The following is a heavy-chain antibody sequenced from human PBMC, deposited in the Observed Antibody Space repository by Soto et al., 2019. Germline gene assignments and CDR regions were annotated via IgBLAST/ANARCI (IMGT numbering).Heavy chain of an antibody. CDR3: ARQGELQWSTYYYYGMDV. D-gene: IGHD2-15*01. Sequence: QLQLQESGPGLVKPSETLSLTCTVSGGSISSSSYYWGWIRQPPGKGLEWIGSIYYSGSTYYNTSLKRRVTITVDTSKNQFSLKLSSVTAADTAVYYCARQGELQWSTYYYYGMDVWGQGTTVTVSS. V-gene: IGHV4-39*01. J-gene: IGHJ6*02. CDR1: GGSISSSSYY. CDR2: IYYSGST.